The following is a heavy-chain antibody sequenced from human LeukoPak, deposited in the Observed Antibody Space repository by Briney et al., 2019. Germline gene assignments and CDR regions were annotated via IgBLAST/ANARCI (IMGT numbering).Heavy chain of an antibody. Sequence: SETLSLTCTVSGGSISSGGYYWSWIRQPPGKGLEWIGYIYHSGSTYYNPSLKSRVTISVDTSKNQFSLKLSSVTAADTAVYYCARETVTTRLGVRGYFDYWGQGTLVTVSS. CDR2: IYHSGST. D-gene: IGHD4-11*01. J-gene: IGHJ4*02. V-gene: IGHV4-30-2*01. CDR1: GGSISSGGYY. CDR3: ARETVTTRLGVRGYFDY.